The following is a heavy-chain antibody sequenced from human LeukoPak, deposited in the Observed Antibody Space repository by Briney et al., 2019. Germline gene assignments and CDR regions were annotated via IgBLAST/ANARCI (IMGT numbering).Heavy chain of an antibody. V-gene: IGHV4-39*07. Sequence: PSETLSLTCTVSGGSISSSSYYWGWIRQPPGEGLEWIGSIYYSGSTYYNPSLKSRVTISVDTSKNQFSLKLSSVTAADTAVYYCARRKPDYYDSSGYYGSAFDIWGQGTMVTVSS. CDR2: IYYSGST. J-gene: IGHJ3*02. CDR1: GGSISSSSYY. CDR3: ARRKPDYYDSSGYYGSAFDI. D-gene: IGHD3-22*01.